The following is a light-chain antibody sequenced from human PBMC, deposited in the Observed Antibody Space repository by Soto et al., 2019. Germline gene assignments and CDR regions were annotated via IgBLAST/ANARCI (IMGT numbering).Light chain of an antibody. V-gene: IGLV2-23*01. J-gene: IGLJ7*01. CDR3: CSYAGSRRAV. CDR2: EGS. CDR1: SSDVGSYNL. Sequence: QSVLTQPASVSGSPGQSITISCTGTSSDVGSYNLVSWYQQHPGKAPKLMIYEGSKRPSGVSNRFSGSKSGNTASLTISGLQAEDEADYYCCSYAGSRRAVFGGGTQLTVL.